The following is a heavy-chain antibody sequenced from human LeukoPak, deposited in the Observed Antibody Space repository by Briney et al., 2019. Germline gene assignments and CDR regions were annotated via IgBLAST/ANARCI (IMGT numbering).Heavy chain of an antibody. Sequence: SETLSLTCTVSGGSISSSSHYWGWIRQPPGKGLEWVGGIYYSGSTHHNPSLKSRVAISVDTSKNQFSLRLSSATAADTAVYYCASQYSNYDYFYYIDVWGKGITVTVSS. J-gene: IGHJ6*03. D-gene: IGHD5-12*01. CDR3: ASQYSNYDYFYYIDV. V-gene: IGHV4-39*07. CDR1: GGSISSSSHY. CDR2: IYYSGST.